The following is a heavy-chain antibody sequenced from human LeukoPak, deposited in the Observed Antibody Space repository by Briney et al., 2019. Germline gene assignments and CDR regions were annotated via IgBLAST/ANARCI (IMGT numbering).Heavy chain of an antibody. D-gene: IGHD5-12*01. CDR3: AKGRATHDYYYMDV. CDR1: GFTFDDYA. V-gene: IGHV3-43D*03. CDR2: ISWDGVRT. J-gene: IGHJ6*03. Sequence: GGSLRLSCAASGFTFDDYAMHWVRQAPGKGLEWVSLISWDGVRTYYADSVKGRFTISRDNSKNSLYLQMNSLRTEDTALYYCAKGRATHDYYYMDVWGKGTTVTVSS.